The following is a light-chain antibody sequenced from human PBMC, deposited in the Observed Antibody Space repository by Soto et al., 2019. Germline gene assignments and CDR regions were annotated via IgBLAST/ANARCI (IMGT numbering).Light chain of an antibody. J-gene: IGKJ4*01. V-gene: IGKV3-11*01. Sequence: DIVLTQSPATLSFARGQRATLSCRASQSVSSYLAWYQQKPGQAPRLLIYDASNRATGIPARFSGSKSGTDFTLTISRLEPEDFAVYYCQQRRTWPPTFGGGTKVDIK. CDR2: DAS. CDR3: QQRRTWPPT. CDR1: QSVSSY.